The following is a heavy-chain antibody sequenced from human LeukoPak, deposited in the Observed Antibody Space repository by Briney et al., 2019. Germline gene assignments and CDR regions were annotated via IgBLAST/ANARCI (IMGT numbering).Heavy chain of an antibody. D-gene: IGHD3-22*01. V-gene: IGHV3-23*01. Sequence: GGALRLSCGASGFTLSRYEKKWGRPAPGEGVGGVSAISGSGGSTYYADSVKGRFTISRDNSKNTLYLQMNSLRAEDTAVYYCAKDDYDSSGPYWGQGTLVTVSS. J-gene: IGHJ4*02. CDR3: AKDDYDSSGPY. CDR2: ISGSGGST. CDR1: GFTLSRYE.